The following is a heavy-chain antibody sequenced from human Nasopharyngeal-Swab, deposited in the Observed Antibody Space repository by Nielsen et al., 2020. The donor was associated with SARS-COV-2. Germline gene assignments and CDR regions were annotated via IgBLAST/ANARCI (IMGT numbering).Heavy chain of an antibody. J-gene: IGHJ4*02. CDR1: GGTFNIYT. D-gene: IGHD1-26*01. Sequence: SVKVSCKASGGTFNIYTITWVRQAPGQGLEWMGGIIPIFGTANYAQKFQGRVTMTEDTSTDTAYMELSSLTSEDTAVYYCTTVAGSYGRFDYWGQGTLVTVSS. V-gene: IGHV1-69*06. CDR2: IIPIFGTA. CDR3: TTVAGSYGRFDY.